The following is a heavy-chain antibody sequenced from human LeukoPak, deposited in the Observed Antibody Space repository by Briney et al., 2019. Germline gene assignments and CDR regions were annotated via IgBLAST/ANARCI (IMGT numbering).Heavy chain of an antibody. CDR3: ARETSGIRGGYDFDY. V-gene: IGHV4-30-4*08. J-gene: IGHJ4*02. D-gene: IGHD5-12*01. CDR2: IYYSGST. Sequence: SETLSLTCTVSGGSISSGDYYWSWIRQPPGKGLEWIGYIYYSGSTYYNPSLKSRVTISVDTSKNQFSLKLSSVTAADTAVYYCARETSGIRGGYDFDYWGQGTLVTVSS. CDR1: GGSISSGDYY.